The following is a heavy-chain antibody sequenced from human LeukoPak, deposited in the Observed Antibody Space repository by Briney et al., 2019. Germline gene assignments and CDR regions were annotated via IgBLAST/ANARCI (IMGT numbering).Heavy chain of an antibody. CDR3: ARDRRHCSGGSCYLHAFDI. Sequence: GGSLRLSCAASGFTFSDYYMSWIRQAPGKGLEWVSVIYSGGSTYYADSVKGRFTISRDNSKNTLYLQMNSLRAEDTAVYYCARDRRHCSGGSCYLHAFDIWGQGTMVTVSS. CDR2: IYSGGST. D-gene: IGHD2-15*01. V-gene: IGHV3-66*01. CDR1: GFTFSDYY. J-gene: IGHJ3*02.